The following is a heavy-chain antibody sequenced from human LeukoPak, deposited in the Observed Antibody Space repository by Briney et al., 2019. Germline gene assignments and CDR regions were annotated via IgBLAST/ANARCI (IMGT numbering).Heavy chain of an antibody. Sequence: GGSLRLSCAASGFTVSSNYMSWVRRAPGRGLERVSVIYSGGDTRYADSVKGRFTISRDNSKNTLYLQMNSLRAEDTALYYCARERGRGVISPYFDQWGQGTLVTVSS. CDR3: ARERGRGVISPYFDQ. CDR1: GFTVSSNY. D-gene: IGHD3-10*01. V-gene: IGHV3-66*01. J-gene: IGHJ4*02. CDR2: IYSGGDT.